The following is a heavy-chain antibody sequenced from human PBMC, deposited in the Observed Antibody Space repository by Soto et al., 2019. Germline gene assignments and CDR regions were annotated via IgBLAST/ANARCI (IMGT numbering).Heavy chain of an antibody. CDR1: GGSISSSSYY. V-gene: IGHV4-39*01. CDR2: IYYSGST. J-gene: IGHJ6*03. Sequence: QLQLQESGPGLVKPSETLSLTCTVSGGSISSSSYYWGWIRQPPGKGLEWIGSIYYSGSTYYNPSLKSRVTISVDTSKNQFSLKLSSVTAADTAVYYCARLPYYYGSGSYYNLWYYYYYMDVWGKGTTVTVSS. D-gene: IGHD3-10*01. CDR3: ARLPYYYGSGSYYNLWYYYYYMDV.